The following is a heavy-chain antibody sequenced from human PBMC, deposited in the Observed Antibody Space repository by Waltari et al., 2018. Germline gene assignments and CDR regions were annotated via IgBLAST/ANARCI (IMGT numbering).Heavy chain of an antibody. CDR2: ISFDGSNK. CDR1: GFTFSYHG. Sequence: QVQLVESGGGVVQPGRSLRLSCAASGFTFSYHGMHWVRQAPGKGLGWVAFISFDGSNKYYGDSVKGRLTISRDNSKNTLFLQMNSLRPEDTAVYYCAKDFEPRSANMDVWGKGTTVNVSS. CDR3: AKDFEPRSANMDV. J-gene: IGHJ6*03. V-gene: IGHV3-30*18. D-gene: IGHD3-9*01.